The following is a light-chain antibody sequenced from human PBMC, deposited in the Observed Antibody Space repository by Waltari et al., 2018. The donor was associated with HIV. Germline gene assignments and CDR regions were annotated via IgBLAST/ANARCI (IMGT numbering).Light chain of an antibody. V-gene: IGLV2-11*01. Sequence: QSALTQPRSVSGSPGQSVTISCTGSSSDVGKFDYVSWYQYHPAKAPKVMIFDVSKRPSGVPDRCSGSKSGNTASLTISGLQAEDEADYYCCSYAGRDTFVLFGGGTKLTVL. CDR3: CSYAGRDTFVL. CDR2: DVS. CDR1: SSDVGKFDY. J-gene: IGLJ2*01.